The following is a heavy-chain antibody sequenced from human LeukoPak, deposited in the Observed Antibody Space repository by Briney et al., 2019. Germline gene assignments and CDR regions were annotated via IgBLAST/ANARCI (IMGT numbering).Heavy chain of an antibody. D-gene: IGHD3-10*01. V-gene: IGHV4-30-2*01. Sequence: SEALSLTCAVSGDSISSGDYSWSWIRQPSGKGLEWIGYIFHSGSSYYNPSLKSRVTISVDRSKNQFSLRLTSVTAADTAVYYCARELWFVNAPGSWFDPWGQGTLVTVSS. CDR3: ARELWFVNAPGSWFDP. CDR1: GDSISSGDYS. J-gene: IGHJ5*02. CDR2: IFHSGSS.